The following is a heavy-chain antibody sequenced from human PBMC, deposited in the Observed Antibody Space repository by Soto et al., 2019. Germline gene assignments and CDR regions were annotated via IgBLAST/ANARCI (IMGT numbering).Heavy chain of an antibody. D-gene: IGHD2-2*01. CDR1: GGTFSSYT. CDR3: ARGPRYQLLHYYYYMDV. J-gene: IGHJ6*03. Sequence: VASVKVSCKASGGTFSSYTIRWVRQAPGQGLEWMGRIIPILGIANYAQKFQGRVTITADKSTSAAYMELSSLRSEDTAVYYCARGPRYQLLHYYYYMDVWGKGTTVTVSS. V-gene: IGHV1-69*02. CDR2: IIPILGIA.